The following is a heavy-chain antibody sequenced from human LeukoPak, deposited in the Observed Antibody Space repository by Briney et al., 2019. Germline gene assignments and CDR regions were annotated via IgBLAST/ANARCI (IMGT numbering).Heavy chain of an antibody. J-gene: IGHJ6*02. CDR1: GGSISSSSYY. CDR3: AREGGDGYNLGDYYYGMDV. V-gene: IGHV4-39*07. D-gene: IGHD5-24*01. Sequence: SETLSLTCTVSGGSISSSSYYWGWIRQPPGKGLEWIGSIYYSGSTNYNPSLKSRVTISVDTSKNQFSLKLSSVTAADTAVYYCAREGGDGYNLGDYYYGMDVWGQGTTVTVSS. CDR2: IYYSGST.